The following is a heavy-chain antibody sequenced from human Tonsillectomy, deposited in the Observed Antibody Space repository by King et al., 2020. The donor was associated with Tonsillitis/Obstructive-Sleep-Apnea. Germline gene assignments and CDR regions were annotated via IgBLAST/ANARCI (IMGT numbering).Heavy chain of an antibody. D-gene: IGHD2-2*01. CDR1: GYSFTSYW. V-gene: IGHV5-51*03. Sequence: VQLVESGAEVKKPGESLKISCKGSGYSFTSYWIGWVRQMPGKGLEWMGIIYPGDSDTRYSPSFQGQVTISADKSISTAYLQWSSLKASDTAMYYCAITGGDCSSTSCYEYYYYGMDVWGQGTTVTVSS. J-gene: IGHJ6*02. CDR2: IYPGDSDT. CDR3: AITGGDCSSTSCYEYYYYGMDV.